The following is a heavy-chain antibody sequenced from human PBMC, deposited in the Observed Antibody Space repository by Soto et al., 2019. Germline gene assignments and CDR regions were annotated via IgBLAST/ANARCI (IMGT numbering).Heavy chain of an antibody. J-gene: IGHJ6*02. CDR2: IWYDGSNK. V-gene: IGHV3-33*01. D-gene: IGHD2-8*01. CDR3: ARAGDRDLMVYAMGYGMDV. CDR1: GFTFSSYG. Sequence: QVQLVESGGGVVQPGRSLRLSCAASGFTFSSYGMHWVRQAPGKGLEWVAVIWYDGSNKYYADSVKGRFTISRDNSKNARYRQMNSLRAEDTAVYYRARAGDRDLMVYAMGYGMDVWGQGTTVTVSS.